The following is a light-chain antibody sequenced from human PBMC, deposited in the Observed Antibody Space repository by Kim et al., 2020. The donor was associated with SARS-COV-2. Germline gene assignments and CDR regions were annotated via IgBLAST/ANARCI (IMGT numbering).Light chain of an antibody. Sequence: SACTGDRVTVTGRARQGISRYLGWYQQEPGKAPKLLIYAASTLQSGVPSRFSGSGSGTDFALTISCLQSEDFATYYCQQYYSYPATFGQGTKLEI. J-gene: IGKJ2*01. V-gene: IGKV1-8*01. CDR3: QQYYSYPAT. CDR1: QGISRY. CDR2: AAS.